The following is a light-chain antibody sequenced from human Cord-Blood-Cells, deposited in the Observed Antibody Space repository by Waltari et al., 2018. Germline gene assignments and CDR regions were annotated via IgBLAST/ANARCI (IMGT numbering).Light chain of an antibody. J-gene: IGKJ1*01. CDR1: QSLVHSDGNTY. V-gene: IGKV2-30*02. CDR3: QQYNNWWT. CDR2: KVS. Sequence: DVVMTQSPLSLPVTLGQPASISCRSSQSLVHSDGNTYLNWFQQRPGQSPRRLIYKVSNRDSGVPDRFSGSGSGTEFTLTISSLQSEDFAVYYCQQYNNWWTFGQGTKVEIK.